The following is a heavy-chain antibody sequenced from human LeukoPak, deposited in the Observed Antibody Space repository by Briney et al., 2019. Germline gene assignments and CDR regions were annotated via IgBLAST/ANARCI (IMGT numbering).Heavy chain of an antibody. V-gene: IGHV1-24*01. D-gene: IGHD3-3*01. CDR3: AKEPSWSGWFDP. J-gene: IGHJ5*02. CDR1: GYTLTELS. CDR2: FDPEDGET. Sequence: ASVKVSCKVSGYTLTELSMHWVRQAPGKGLEWMGGFDPEDGETIYAQKFQGRVTMTEDTSTDTAYMELSSLRSEDTAVYYCAKEPSWSGWFDPWGQGTLVTVSS.